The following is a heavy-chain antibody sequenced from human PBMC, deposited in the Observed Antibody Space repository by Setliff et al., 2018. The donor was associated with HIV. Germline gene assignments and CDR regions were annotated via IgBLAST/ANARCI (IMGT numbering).Heavy chain of an antibody. CDR3: ATKVYCTNGVCLDAFDT. D-gene: IGHD2-8*01. J-gene: IGHJ3*02. Sequence: ASVKVSCKASGYTFTGYYIHWVRQAPGQGLEWMGRIIPNSAGTNYAQKFQGRVTMTRDRSISTAYMELSRLISADTAVYHCATKVYCTNGVCLDAFDTWGQGTMVTVSS. CDR1: GYTFTGYY. CDR2: IIPNSAGT. V-gene: IGHV1-2*06.